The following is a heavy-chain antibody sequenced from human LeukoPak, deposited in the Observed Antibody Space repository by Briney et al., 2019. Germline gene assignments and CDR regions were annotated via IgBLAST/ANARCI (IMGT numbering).Heavy chain of an antibody. J-gene: IGHJ6*02. Sequence: GGSLRLSYAASGFSFSNSAMSWVRQAPGKGLEWVSAISGSGGNTYYAGSVKGRFTIFRDNSKNMLYLQMNSLRAEDTALYYCASQKANFYDSGGGVWGQGTTVTVSS. CDR3: ASQKANFYDSGGGV. CDR1: GFSFSNSA. D-gene: IGHD3-22*01. V-gene: IGHV3-23*01. CDR2: ISGSGGNT.